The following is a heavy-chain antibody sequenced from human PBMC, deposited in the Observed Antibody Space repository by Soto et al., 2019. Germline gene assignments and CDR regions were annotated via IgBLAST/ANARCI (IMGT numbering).Heavy chain of an antibody. Sequence: SETLSLTCAVSSGSITTSNWWSWVRQSPGKGLEWIGEILHTGITNYNPSLKSRVTISLDKSKKQFSLNLSSVTAADTAVYYCARGGVAVAPFDYWGPGTPVTVSS. CDR1: SGSITTSNW. D-gene: IGHD6-19*01. CDR2: ILHTGIT. CDR3: ARGGVAVAPFDY. V-gene: IGHV4-4*02. J-gene: IGHJ4*02.